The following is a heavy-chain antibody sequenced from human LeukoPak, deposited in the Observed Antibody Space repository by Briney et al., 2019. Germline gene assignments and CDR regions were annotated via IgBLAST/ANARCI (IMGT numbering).Heavy chain of an antibody. V-gene: IGHV4-30-4*01. D-gene: IGHD6-13*01. CDR1: GGSISSGDYY. CDR3: ARGIADPYSFDS. J-gene: IGHJ4*02. Sequence: SETLSLTCTVSGGSISSGDYYWSWIRQPPGKGLEWIGYIYYSGSTNYSPSLKSRVTMSVDKSKNQFSLNLSSVTAADTAVYYCARGIADPYSFDSWGQGTLVTVSS. CDR2: IYYSGST.